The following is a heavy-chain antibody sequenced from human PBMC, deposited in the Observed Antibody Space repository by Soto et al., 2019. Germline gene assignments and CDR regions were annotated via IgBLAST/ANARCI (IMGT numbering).Heavy chain of an antibody. CDR2: IIPILGIA. D-gene: IGHD3-9*01. J-gene: IGHJ4*02. V-gene: IGHV1-69*02. CDR1: GGTFSSYT. Sequence: ASVKVSCKASGGTFSSYTISWVRQAPGQGLEWMGRIIPILGIANYAQKFQGRVTITADKSTSTAYMELSSLRSEDTAVYYCARARRGYDILTGYYIPQFLDRGQGTLVTVSS. CDR3: ARARRGYDILTGYYIPQFLD.